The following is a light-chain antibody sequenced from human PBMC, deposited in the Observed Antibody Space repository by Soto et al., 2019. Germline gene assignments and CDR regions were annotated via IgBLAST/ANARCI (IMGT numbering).Light chain of an antibody. CDR2: ALS. CDR1: QGISSY. CDR3: QQLDSYRLN. J-gene: IGKJ4*01. V-gene: IGKV1-9*01. Sequence: DIQLTQSPSFLSASVGDRVTITCRASQGISSYFAWYQQKPGKAPKLLIYALSTLQSGVPSRFSGSASGTEFTLTMRCLQTEDFAIYDCQQLDSYRLNFGGGTKVEIK.